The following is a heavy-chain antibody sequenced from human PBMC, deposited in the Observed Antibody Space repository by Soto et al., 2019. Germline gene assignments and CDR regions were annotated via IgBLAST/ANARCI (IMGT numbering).Heavy chain of an antibody. CDR2: IFPGVSDT. D-gene: IGHD2-8*01. V-gene: IGHV5-51*01. Sequence: GESLKISCKGSGYSFTNYWIGWVRQMPGKGLEWMGIIFPGVSDTRYSPSFQGQVTISADRSSSTAYLQWSSLKASDTAMYYCARRGGYCSNGVCYINYYYGIDVWGQGTTVTVSS. CDR3: ARRGGYCSNGVCYINYYYGIDV. CDR1: GYSFTNYW. J-gene: IGHJ6*02.